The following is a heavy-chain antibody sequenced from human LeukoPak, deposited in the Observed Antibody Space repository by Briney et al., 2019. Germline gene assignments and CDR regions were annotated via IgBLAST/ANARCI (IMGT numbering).Heavy chain of an antibody. CDR2: ISGSGGST. V-gene: IGHV3-23*01. Sequence: PGGSLRLSCAASGFTFSSYAMSWVRQAPGKGLEWVSAISGSGGSTYYADSVKGRFTISRDNSKNTLYLQMGSLRAEDMAVYCCTRRGDTSGYPDYWGQGTLVTVSS. CDR3: TRRGDTSGYPDY. D-gene: IGHD3-22*01. CDR1: GFTFSSYA. J-gene: IGHJ4*02.